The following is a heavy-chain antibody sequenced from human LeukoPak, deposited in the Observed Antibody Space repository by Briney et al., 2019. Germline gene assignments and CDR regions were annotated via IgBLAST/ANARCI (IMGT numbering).Heavy chain of an antibody. CDR1: GYTFTSYG. J-gene: IGHJ4*02. CDR2: ISAYNGNT. CDR3: ARGYKPYYYGSGSSSTYYFDY. Sequence: ASVKVSCKASGYTFTSYGISWVRQAPGQGLEWMGWISAYNGNTNYAQKLQGRVTMTTDTSTSTAYMELRSLRSDDTAVYYCARGYKPYYYGSGSSSTYYFDYWGQGTLVTVSS. V-gene: IGHV1-18*01. D-gene: IGHD3-10*01.